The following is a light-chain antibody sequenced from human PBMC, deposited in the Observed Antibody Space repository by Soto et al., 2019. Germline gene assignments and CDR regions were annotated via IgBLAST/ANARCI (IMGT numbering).Light chain of an antibody. CDR2: GPS. CDR3: QQYDTSPLT. V-gene: IGKV3-20*01. J-gene: IGKJ4*01. CDR1: QSVSSSY. Sequence: DIVLTQSPCTLSLSPGERSTLSCRASQSVSSSYLAWYQQKPGQAPRLLIYGPSNRATGIPDRFSGSGSATDFTLTISRLEPEDFAVYYCQQYDTSPLTFGGGTKVDIK.